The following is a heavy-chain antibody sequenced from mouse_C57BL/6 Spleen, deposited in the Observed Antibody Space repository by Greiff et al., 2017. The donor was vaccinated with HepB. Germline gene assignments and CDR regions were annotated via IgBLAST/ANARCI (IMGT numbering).Heavy chain of an antibody. J-gene: IGHJ2*01. V-gene: IGHV1-50*01. CDR3: ARITTVPFDY. CDR2: IDPSDSYT. D-gene: IGHD1-1*01. CDR1: GYTFTSYW. Sequence: QVQLQQPGAELVKPGASVKLSCKASGYTFTSYWMQWVKQRPGQGLEWIGEIDPSDSYTNYNQKFKGKATLTVDTSSSTAYMQLSSLTSEDSAVYYCARITTVPFDYWGQGTTLTVSS.